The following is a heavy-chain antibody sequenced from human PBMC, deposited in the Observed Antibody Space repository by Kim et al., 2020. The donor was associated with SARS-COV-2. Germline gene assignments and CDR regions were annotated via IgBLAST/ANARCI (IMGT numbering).Heavy chain of an antibody. V-gene: IGHV1-18*01. CDR2: ISAYNGNT. Sequence: ASVKVSCKASGYTFTSYGISWVRQAPGQGLEWMGWISAYNGNTNYAQKLQGRVTMTTDTSTSTAYMELRSLRSDDTAVYCCARDSSPNYGDYVGWFDPWGQGTLVTVSS. J-gene: IGHJ5*02. CDR3: ARDSSPNYGDYVGWFDP. D-gene: IGHD4-17*01. CDR1: GYTFTSYG.